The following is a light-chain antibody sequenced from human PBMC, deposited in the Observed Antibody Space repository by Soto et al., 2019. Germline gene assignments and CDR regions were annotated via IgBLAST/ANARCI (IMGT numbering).Light chain of an antibody. CDR2: DVS. J-gene: IGLJ1*01. CDR1: SSDVGGYNY. V-gene: IGLV2-14*01. CDR3: SSYTSSSTYV. Sequence: QSALTQPASVSGSPGQSITISCTGTSSDVGGYNYVSRYQQHPGKAPKLMIYDVSNRPSGVSNRFSGSKSGNTASLTISGLHAEDEADYYCSSYTSSSTYVFGTGTKLTVL.